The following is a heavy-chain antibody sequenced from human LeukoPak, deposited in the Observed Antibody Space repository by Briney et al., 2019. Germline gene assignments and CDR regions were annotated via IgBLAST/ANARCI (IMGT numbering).Heavy chain of an antibody. V-gene: IGHV1-2*02. D-gene: IGHD3-10*01. Sequence: SVKVSRKASGYTLTGYHMHWVRQGPGQRLEGIGWINPNSGGTNYAQKFQGRVTMTRDTSISTAYMELSRLRSDDTAVYYCARFPRYYSGSGSYDYWGQGTLVTVSS. CDR1: GYTLTGYH. CDR3: ARFPRYYSGSGSYDY. J-gene: IGHJ4*02. CDR2: INPNSGGT.